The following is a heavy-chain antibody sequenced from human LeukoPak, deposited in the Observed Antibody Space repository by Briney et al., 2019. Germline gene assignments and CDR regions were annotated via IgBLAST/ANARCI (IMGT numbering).Heavy chain of an antibody. CDR1: GGSINNYY. CDR3: ARVGGMTTINNAAFDI. Sequence: SETLSPTCTVSGGSINNYYWSWIRQAPGKGLEWIAYIYETGHTGYNPSLKTRVTISLDTSKNQFSLRLSSVTAADTAVYYCARVGGMTTINNAAFDIWGQGTMVTVSS. CDR2: IYETGHT. D-gene: IGHD5-24*01. V-gene: IGHV4-4*08. J-gene: IGHJ3*02.